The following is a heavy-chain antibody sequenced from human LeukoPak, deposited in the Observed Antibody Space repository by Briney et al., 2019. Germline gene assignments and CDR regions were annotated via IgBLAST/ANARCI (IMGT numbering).Heavy chain of an antibody. J-gene: IGHJ4*02. CDR2: ISYDGSNK. D-gene: IGHD3-22*01. V-gene: IGHV3-30-3*01. CDR3: AREGRITMIVVDFDY. CDR1: GFTFSSYA. Sequence: GRSLRLSCAASGFTFSSYAMHWVRQAPGKGLEWVAVISYDGSNKYYADSVKGRFTISRDNSKNTLYLQMNSLRAEDTAVYYCAREGRITMIVVDFDYWGQGTLVTVSS.